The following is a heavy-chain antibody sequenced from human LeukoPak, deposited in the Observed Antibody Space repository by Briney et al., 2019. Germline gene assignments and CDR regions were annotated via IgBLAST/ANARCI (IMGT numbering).Heavy chain of an antibody. J-gene: IGHJ6*03. V-gene: IGHV1-69*05. CDR1: GGTFSSYA. CDR2: IIPIFGTA. Sequence: SVKVSCKASGGTFSSYAISWVRQAPGQGLEWMGRIIPIFGTANYAQKFQGRATITTDESTSTAYMELSSLRSEDTAVYYCARGNLSDSSGYYYPYYYYYMEVWGKGTTVTVSS. D-gene: IGHD3-22*01. CDR3: ARGNLSDSSGYYYPYYYYYMEV.